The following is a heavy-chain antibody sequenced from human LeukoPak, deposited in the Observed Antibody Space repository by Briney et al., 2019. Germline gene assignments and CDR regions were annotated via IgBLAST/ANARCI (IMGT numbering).Heavy chain of an antibody. D-gene: IGHD4-11*01. J-gene: IGHJ6*03. CDR2: ISSSSSYI. CDR3: AKLMNDYREFDYYMDV. CDR1: GFTFSSYS. Sequence: PGGSLRLSCAASGFTFSSYSMNWVRQAPGKGLEWVSSISSSSSYIYYADSVKGRFTISRDNAKNSLYLQMNSLRAEDTAVYYCAKLMNDYREFDYYMDVWGKGTTVTVSS. V-gene: IGHV3-21*01.